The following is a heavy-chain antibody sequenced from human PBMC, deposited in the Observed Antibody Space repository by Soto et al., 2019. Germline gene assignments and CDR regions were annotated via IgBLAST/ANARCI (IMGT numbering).Heavy chain of an antibody. CDR1: GGTFSSYA. Sequence: GASVKVSCKASGGTFSSYAISWVRQAPGQGLEWMGGIIPIFGTANYAQKFQGRVTITADESTSTAYMELSSLRSEDTAVYYCARGRRGYYYDSSGLSNWFDPWGQGTLVTVSS. CDR2: IIPIFGTA. D-gene: IGHD3-22*01. V-gene: IGHV1-69*13. J-gene: IGHJ5*02. CDR3: ARGRRGYYYDSSGLSNWFDP.